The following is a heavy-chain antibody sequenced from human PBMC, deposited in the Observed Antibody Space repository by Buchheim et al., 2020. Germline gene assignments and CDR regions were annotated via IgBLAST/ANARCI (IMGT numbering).Heavy chain of an antibody. J-gene: IGHJ4*02. V-gene: IGHV3-48*02. D-gene: IGHD3-22*01. CDR3: ARGHSFDRSGYWGFDY. CDR1: GFTFSTYS. Sequence: EVQLVESGGGLVQPGGSLRLSCAASGFTFSTYSMNWVRQAPGKGLEWISYSSSTSSRLYYADSVKGRFTISRDNAENLLYLQMSGLRDEDTAVYYCARGHSFDRSGYWGFDYWGQGTL. CDR2: SSSTSSRL.